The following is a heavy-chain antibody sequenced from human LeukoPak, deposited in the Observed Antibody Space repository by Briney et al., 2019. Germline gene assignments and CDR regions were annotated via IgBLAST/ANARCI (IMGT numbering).Heavy chain of an antibody. CDR3: AKSNFLTTVTDKTTDY. CDR2: ISGSGGST. J-gene: IGHJ4*02. CDR1: GFTFSSYA. Sequence: GGSLRLSCAASGFTFSSYAMSWVRQAPGKGLEWVSAISGSGGSTYYADSVKGRFTISRDNSKNALYLQMNSLRAEDTAVYYCAKSNFLTTVTDKTTDYWGQGTLVTVSS. V-gene: IGHV3-23*01. D-gene: IGHD4-11*01.